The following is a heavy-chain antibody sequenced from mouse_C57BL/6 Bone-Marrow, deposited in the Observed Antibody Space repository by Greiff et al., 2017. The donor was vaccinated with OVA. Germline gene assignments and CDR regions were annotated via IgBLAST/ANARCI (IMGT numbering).Heavy chain of an antibody. Sequence: QVQLKESGAELVRPGTSVKVSCKASGYAFTNYLIEWVKQRPGQGLEWIGVINPGSGGTNYNEKFKGKATLTADKSSSTAYMQLSSLTSEDSAVYFCARRRGLREYYAMDYWGQGTSVTVSS. J-gene: IGHJ4*01. CDR1: GYAFTNYL. V-gene: IGHV1-54*01. CDR2: INPGSGGT. D-gene: IGHD2-4*01. CDR3: ARRRGLREYYAMDY.